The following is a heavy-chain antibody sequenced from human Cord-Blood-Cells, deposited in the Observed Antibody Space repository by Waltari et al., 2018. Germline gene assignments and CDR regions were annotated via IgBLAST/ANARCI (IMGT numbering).Heavy chain of an antibody. Sequence: QVQLVQSGAEVKKPGASVKVSCKAYGYTFTSYGISWVRPAPGQGLEWMGWISAYNGNTNYAQKLQSRVTMTTDTSTSTAYMELRRLRSDDTAVYYCARDYGCNSKDAFDIWGQGTMVTVSS. D-gene: IGHD3-16*01. CDR1: GYTFTSYG. J-gene: IGHJ3*02. CDR2: ISAYNGNT. CDR3: ARDYGCNSKDAFDI. V-gene: IGHV1-18*04.